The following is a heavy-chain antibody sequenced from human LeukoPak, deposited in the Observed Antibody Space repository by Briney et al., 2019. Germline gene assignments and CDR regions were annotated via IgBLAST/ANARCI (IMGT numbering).Heavy chain of an antibody. J-gene: IGHJ4*02. CDR1: GFTFSSHG. Sequence: GGSLRLSCAASGFTFSSHGMSWVRQAPGKGLEWVSAISGSGDSTYYTDSVKGRFTISRDNSKNTLYLQMNSLRAEDTAVYYCAKVDFYDTSGYYGPAFLEYWGQGTLVTVSS. CDR3: AKVDFYDTSGYYGPAFLEY. D-gene: IGHD3-22*01. V-gene: IGHV3-23*01. CDR2: ISGSGDST.